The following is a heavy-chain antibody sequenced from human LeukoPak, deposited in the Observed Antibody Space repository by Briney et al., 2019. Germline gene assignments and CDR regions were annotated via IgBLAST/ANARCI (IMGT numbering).Heavy chain of an antibody. V-gene: IGHV4-59*01. CDR3: ASGYDSSELWYFDY. D-gene: IGHD3-22*01. J-gene: IGHJ4*02. Sequence: SETLSLTCTVSGGSISSYYWSWIRQPPGKGLEWIGYIYYSGSTNYNPSLKSRVTISVDTSKNQFSLKLSSVTAADTAVYYCASGYDSSELWYFDYWGQGTLVTVSS. CDR1: GGSISSYY. CDR2: IYYSGST.